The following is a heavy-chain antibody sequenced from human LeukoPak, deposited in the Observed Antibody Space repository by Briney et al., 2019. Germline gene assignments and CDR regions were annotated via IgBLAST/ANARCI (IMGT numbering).Heavy chain of an antibody. CDR2: IIPIFGTA. CDR1: GGTFSSYA. Sequence: SVKVSCKASGGTFSSYAISWVRQAPGQGLEWMGGIIPIFGTANYAQKFQGRVTITADKSTSTAYMELSSLRSEDTAVYYCARGWGNYDSSGYRPTGAFDIWGQGTMVTVSS. V-gene: IGHV1-69*06. D-gene: IGHD3-22*01. J-gene: IGHJ3*02. CDR3: ARGWGNYDSSGYRPTGAFDI.